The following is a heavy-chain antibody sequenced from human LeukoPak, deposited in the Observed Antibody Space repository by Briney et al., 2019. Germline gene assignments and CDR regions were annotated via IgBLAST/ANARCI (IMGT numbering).Heavy chain of an antibody. V-gene: IGHV4-38-2*02. D-gene: IGHD4-23*01. CDR2: IYHSGST. CDR1: GYSISSGYY. J-gene: IGHJ4*02. Sequence: PSETLSLTCTVSGYSISSGYYCGWIRQPPGKELVWFGSIYHSGSTYYNPSLNSRVTISVDNSTNQLSLQLISVAAADTAVYYCARDYGGNSYPFDYWGQGTLVTVSS. CDR3: ARDYGGNSYPFDY.